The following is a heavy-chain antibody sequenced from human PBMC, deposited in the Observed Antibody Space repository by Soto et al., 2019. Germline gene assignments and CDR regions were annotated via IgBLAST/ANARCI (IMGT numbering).Heavy chain of an antibody. Sequence: GWSLRLSCAASVFTFISYAMSWVRQAPGKGLEWVSAISGSGGSTYYADSVKGRFTISRDNSKNTLYLQMNSLRAEDTAVYYCAIQLELDWFDPWGQGTLVTVSS. J-gene: IGHJ5*02. CDR2: ISGSGGST. D-gene: IGHD1-7*01. CDR3: AIQLELDWFDP. V-gene: IGHV3-23*01. CDR1: VFTFISYA.